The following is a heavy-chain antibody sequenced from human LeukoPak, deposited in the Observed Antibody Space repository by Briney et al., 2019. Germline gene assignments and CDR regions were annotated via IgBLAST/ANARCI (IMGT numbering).Heavy chain of an antibody. V-gene: IGHV3-30*02. CDR2: IRYDGSNT. CDR3: ARDEWEPTFRYFDY. Sequence: GGSLRLSCAASGFTFSNYGMHWVSQAPGKGLEWVAFIRYDGSNTYYADSVKGRFTISRDNSKNTVYMQMNSLRAEDTAVYYCARDEWEPTFRYFDYWGQGTLVTVSS. D-gene: IGHD1-26*01. CDR1: GFTFSNYG. J-gene: IGHJ4*02.